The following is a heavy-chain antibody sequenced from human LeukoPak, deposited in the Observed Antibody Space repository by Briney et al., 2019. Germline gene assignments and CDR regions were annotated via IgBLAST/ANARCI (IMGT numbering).Heavy chain of an antibody. V-gene: IGHV3-21*01. J-gene: IGHJ3*02. Sequence: PGGSLRLSCAASGFTFSYYSMNWVRQAPGKGLEWVSSISGSDNYIYYVDSVKGRFTISRDNAKNSLFLQMNSLRAEDTAVYYCARAHNFYGGNSKGAFDIRGQGTMVIVSS. CDR2: ISGSDNYI. CDR1: GFTFSYYS. CDR3: ARAHNFYGGNSKGAFDI. D-gene: IGHD4-23*01.